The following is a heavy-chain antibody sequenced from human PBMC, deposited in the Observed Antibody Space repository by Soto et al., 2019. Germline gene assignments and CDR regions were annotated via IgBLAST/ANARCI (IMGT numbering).Heavy chain of an antibody. J-gene: IGHJ6*02. Sequence: GASVKVSCKASGYTFTSYGISWVRQAPGQGLEWMGGIIPIFGTANYAQKFQGRVTITADESTNTAYMELSSLRSEDTAVYYCAREGLVLVPTTVSSDYYYYAMDVWGQGTTVTVS. D-gene: IGHD2-2*01. CDR3: AREGLVLVPTTVSSDYYYYAMDV. CDR2: IIPIFGTA. CDR1: GYTFTSYG. V-gene: IGHV1-69*13.